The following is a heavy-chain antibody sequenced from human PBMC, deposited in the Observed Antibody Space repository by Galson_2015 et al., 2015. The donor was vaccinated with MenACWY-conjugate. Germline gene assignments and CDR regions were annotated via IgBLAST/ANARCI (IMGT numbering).Heavy chain of an antibody. Sequence: SETLSLTCTVYGGSISSYYWSWIRQHPGEGLEWIGYIYYSGSTNYNPSLKSRVTISVDTSKNQFSLKLSSMTAADTAVYYCARGTVVVVAARVSYYYYGMDVWGQGTTVTVSS. D-gene: IGHD2-15*01. J-gene: IGHJ6*02. V-gene: IGHV4-59*08. CDR2: IYYSGST. CDR3: ARGTVVVVAARVSYYYYGMDV. CDR1: GGSISSYY.